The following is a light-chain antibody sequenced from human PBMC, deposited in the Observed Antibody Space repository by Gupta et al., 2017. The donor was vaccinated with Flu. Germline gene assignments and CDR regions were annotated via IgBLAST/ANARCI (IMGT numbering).Light chain of an antibody. CDR1: QSISSY. Sequence: GDRVAITCRASQSISSYLNWYQQKPGKAPKLLIYAASSLQSGVPSRFSGSGSGTDFTLTISSLQPEDFATYYCQQSYSTPRTFGQGTKVEIK. CDR2: AAS. J-gene: IGKJ1*01. V-gene: IGKV1-39*01. CDR3: QQSYSTPRT.